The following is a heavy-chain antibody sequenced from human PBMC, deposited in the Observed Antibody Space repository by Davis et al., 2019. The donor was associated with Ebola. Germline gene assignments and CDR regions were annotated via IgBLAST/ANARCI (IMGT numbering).Heavy chain of an antibody. V-gene: IGHV3-15*01. J-gene: IGHJ4*02. CDR1: GFTFSTYA. CDR2: IKTKTDGETT. CDR3: TTELRFMQWNTGGFDN. D-gene: IGHD3-3*01. Sequence: GESLKISCAASGFTFSTYAMSWVRQAPGKGLEWVGLIKTKTDGETTDYAAPVKGRFTISRDDSENTLFLQMNSLKTEDTAVYYCTTELRFMQWNTGGFDNWGQGTLVTVSS.